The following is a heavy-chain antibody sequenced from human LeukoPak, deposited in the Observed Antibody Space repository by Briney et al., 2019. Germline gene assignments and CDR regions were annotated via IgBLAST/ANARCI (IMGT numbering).Heavy chain of an antibody. D-gene: IGHD3-10*01. Sequence: GRSLRLSCAASGFTFSSYGMHWVRQAPGKGLEWVAVIWYDGSNKYYADSVKGRFTISRDNSKNTLYLQMNSLRAEDTAVYYCARGGEAAYYYGSGAALGGFDLWGRGTLVTVSS. CDR1: GFTFSSYG. V-gene: IGHV3-33*01. CDR2: IWYDGSNK. J-gene: IGHJ2*01. CDR3: ARGGEAAYYYGSGAALGGFDL.